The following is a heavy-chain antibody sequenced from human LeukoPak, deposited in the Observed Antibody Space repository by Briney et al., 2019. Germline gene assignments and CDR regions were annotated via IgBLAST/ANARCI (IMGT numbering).Heavy chain of an antibody. CDR2: IYYSGST. CDR3: ARDQGELHAFDI. J-gene: IGHJ3*02. D-gene: IGHD3-16*01. V-gene: IGHV4-39*07. CDR1: GGSVSSGSYY. Sequence: SETLSLTCTVSGGSVSSGSYYWGWIRQPPGKGLEWIGNIYYSGSTYYNPSLKSRVTISVETSKNQFSLKLSSVTAADTAVYYCARDQGELHAFDIWGQGTMVTVSS.